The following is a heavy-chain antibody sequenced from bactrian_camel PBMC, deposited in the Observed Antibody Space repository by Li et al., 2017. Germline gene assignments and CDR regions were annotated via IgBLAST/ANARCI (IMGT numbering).Heavy chain of an antibody. J-gene: IGHJ6*01. D-gene: IGHD3*01. CDR1: GFTFSSYA. Sequence: DVQLVESGGGSVQSGGSLRLSCAASGFTFSSYAMNWVRQAPGKGLEWVSAINAGGGSTYYTTSVKGRFTISGDNAKNTVYLHLDNLKTEDMAKYYCAAARRGNPVCPTDFTYWGQGTQVTVS. V-gene: IGHV3S40*01. CDR3: AAARRGNPVCPTDFTY. CDR2: INAGGGST.